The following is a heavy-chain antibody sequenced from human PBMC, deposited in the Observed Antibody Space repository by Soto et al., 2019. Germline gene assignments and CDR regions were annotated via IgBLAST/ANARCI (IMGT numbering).Heavy chain of an antibody. Sequence: SETLSLTCTVSGASISSGGYYWSWIRQHPGKGLEWIGYIYYSGSTYYNPSLKSRVTMSLDTSDNQFSLKLSSVTAADTAVYFCARLTLSNYGARWFDPWGQGTLVTVST. CDR2: IYYSGST. CDR3: ARLTLSNYGARWFDP. CDR1: GASISSGGYY. J-gene: IGHJ5*02. V-gene: IGHV4-31*03. D-gene: IGHD4-4*01.